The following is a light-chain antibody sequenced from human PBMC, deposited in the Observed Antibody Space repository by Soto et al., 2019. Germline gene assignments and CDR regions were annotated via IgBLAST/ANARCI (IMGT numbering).Light chain of an antibody. CDR2: GSS. J-gene: IGKJ5*01. CDR1: QSVGSN. Sequence: EIVLTQSPATLSVSPGERVTLSCRASQSVGSNVAWYQQKPAQALRLLISGSSTRAPGFPARFSGSGSGTEFTLIISSLQSEDFAVYYCQQYNDWPITVGQGTRLELK. V-gene: IGKV3-15*01. CDR3: QQYNDWPIT.